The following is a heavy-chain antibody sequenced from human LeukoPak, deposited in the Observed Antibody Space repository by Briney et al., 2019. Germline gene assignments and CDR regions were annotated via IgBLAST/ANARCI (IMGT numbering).Heavy chain of an antibody. CDR1: GFIFSSYW. V-gene: IGHV3-74*01. D-gene: IGHD4-23*01. J-gene: IGHJ4*02. CDR3: ARDHYGGNSDY. Sequence: GGSLRLSCAASGFIFSSYWMHWVRQAPGKGLLWVSRINTDGSATYYADSVKGRFTISRDNAKNTVYLQMDSLRVEDTAVYYCARDHYGGNSDYWGQGTLVTVSS. CDR2: INTDGSAT.